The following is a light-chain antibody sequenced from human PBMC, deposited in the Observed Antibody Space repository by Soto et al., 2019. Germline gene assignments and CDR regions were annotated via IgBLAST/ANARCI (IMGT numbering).Light chain of an antibody. CDR1: SNDVGNYNY. V-gene: IGLV2-8*01. J-gene: IGLJ2*01. Sequence: QSALTQPPSASGSPGQSVTISCTGTSNDVGNYNYVSWYQQHPGKAPKVLISEVSKRPSGVPDRFSGSKSGNMASLTASGLQAEDEADYYCSSYSGTNNLLIFGGGTKVTVL. CDR3: SSYSGTNNLLI. CDR2: EVS.